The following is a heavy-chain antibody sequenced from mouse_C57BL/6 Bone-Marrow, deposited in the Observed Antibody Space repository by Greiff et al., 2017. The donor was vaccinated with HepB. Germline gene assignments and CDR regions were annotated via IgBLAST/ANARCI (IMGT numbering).Heavy chain of an antibody. CDR1: GFTFSTSG. V-gene: IGHV5-6*01. CDR2: INTGGTYT. D-gene: IGHD2-14*01. CDR3: ARDRFDYYFDY. Sequence: EVQRVESGGDLVKPGGSLKLSCVASGFTFSTSGMSWVRQTPDTRLEWVATINTGGTYTYYPDSVKGRFTISKDTAKNTLFLQMSSLKSEDSAIYFCARDRFDYYFDYWGQGTTLTVTS. J-gene: IGHJ2*01.